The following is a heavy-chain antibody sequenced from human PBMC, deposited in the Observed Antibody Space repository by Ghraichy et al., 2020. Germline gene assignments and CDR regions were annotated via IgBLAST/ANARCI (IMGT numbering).Heavy chain of an antibody. V-gene: IGHV4-4*07. CDR3: ARYSINRRAYYFDY. D-gene: IGHD1-14*01. J-gene: IGHJ4*02. CDR2: IYTSGST. CDR1: GGSISSYY. Sequence: SQTLSLTCTVSGGSISSYYWSWIRQPAGKGLEWIGRIYTSGSTNYNPSLKSRVTMSVDTSKNQFSLKLSSVTAADTAVYYCARYSINRRAYYFDYWGQGTLVTVSS.